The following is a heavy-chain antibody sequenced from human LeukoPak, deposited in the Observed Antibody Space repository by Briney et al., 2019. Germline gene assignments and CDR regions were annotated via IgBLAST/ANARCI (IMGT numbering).Heavy chain of an antibody. CDR3: ARLGYCSSTSCYRDWYFDL. D-gene: IGHD2-2*02. J-gene: IGHJ2*01. Sequence: SETLSLTCAVYGGSFSGYYWSWIRQPPGKGLEWIGEINHSGSTNYNPSLKSRVTISVDTSKNQFSLKLSSVTAADTAVYYCARLGYCSSTSCYRDWYFDLWGRGTLVTVSS. CDR1: GGSFSGYY. V-gene: IGHV4-34*01. CDR2: INHSGST.